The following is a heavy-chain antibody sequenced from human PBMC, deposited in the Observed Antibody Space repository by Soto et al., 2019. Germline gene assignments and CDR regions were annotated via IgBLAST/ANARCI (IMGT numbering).Heavy chain of an antibody. CDR2: ISGSGGST. Sequence: GGSLRLSCAASGFTFRSYAMSWVRQAPGKGLEWVSVISGSGGSTYYADSVKGRFTISRDNSKNTLDLQMFSLRADDTAVYYCAKSLRFWSGYGDYFDYWGLGTLVTVSS. V-gene: IGHV3-23*01. D-gene: IGHD5-12*01. CDR1: GFTFRSYA. J-gene: IGHJ4*02. CDR3: AKSLRFWSGYGDYFDY.